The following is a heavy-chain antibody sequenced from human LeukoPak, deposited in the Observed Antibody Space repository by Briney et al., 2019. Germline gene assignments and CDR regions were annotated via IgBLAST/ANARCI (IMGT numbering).Heavy chain of an antibody. Sequence: QSGGSLRLSCAASGFTFSSYWMSWVRQAPGKGLEWVANIEQDGSEKYYVDSVKGRFTISRDNAKNSLYLQMNSLRAEDTAVYYCAASPPYYDFWSGYFDYWGQGTLVTVSS. D-gene: IGHD3-3*01. CDR1: GFTFSSYW. CDR2: IEQDGSEK. V-gene: IGHV3-7*03. J-gene: IGHJ4*02. CDR3: AASPPYYDFWSGYFDY.